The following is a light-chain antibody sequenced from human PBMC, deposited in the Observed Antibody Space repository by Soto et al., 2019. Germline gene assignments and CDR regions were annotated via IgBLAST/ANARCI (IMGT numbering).Light chain of an antibody. CDR3: ATWDSSLSGVV. CDR2: DNN. Sequence: SVLTQPPSVSAASGQKVTISCSGSRSNIGNNYVSWYQQLPGAAPKLLIYDNNKRPSGIPDRFSGSKSGTSATLGITGLLTGDEADYYCATWDSSLSGVVFGGGTKLTVL. J-gene: IGLJ3*02. V-gene: IGLV1-51*01. CDR1: RSNIGNNY.